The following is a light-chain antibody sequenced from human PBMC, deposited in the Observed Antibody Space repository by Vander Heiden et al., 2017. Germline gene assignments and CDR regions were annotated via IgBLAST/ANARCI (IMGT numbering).Light chain of an antibody. CDR2: DVS. Sequence: QSALTTPPSVSGSPGQSITISCTGTSIDVGGYNYVSWYQQHPGKAPKLMIHDVSNRPSGGANRFSCSKSGNTASLTISGLQAEDEADYYCSSYTSSSTLDVVFGGGTKLTVL. CDR3: SSYTSSSTLDVV. V-gene: IGLV2-14*01. CDR1: SIDVGGYNY. J-gene: IGLJ2*01.